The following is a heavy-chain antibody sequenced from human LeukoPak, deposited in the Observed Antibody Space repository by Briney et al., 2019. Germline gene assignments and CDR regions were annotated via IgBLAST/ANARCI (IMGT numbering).Heavy chain of an antibody. V-gene: IGHV3-53*01. CDR1: GFTVSSNY. CDR3: AREGRDSSGWYYYYYGMDV. J-gene: IGHJ6*02. CDR2: IYSGGST. D-gene: IGHD6-19*01. Sequence: PGGSLRLSCAASGFTVSSNYMSWVRQAPGKGLEWVSVIYSGGSTYYADSVKGRFTISRDNSKNTLYLQMNSLRAEDTAVYYCAREGRDSSGWYYYYYGMDVWGQGTTVTVSS.